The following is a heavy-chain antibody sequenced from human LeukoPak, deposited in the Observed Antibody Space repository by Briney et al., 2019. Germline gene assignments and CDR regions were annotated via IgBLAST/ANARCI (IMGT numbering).Heavy chain of an antibody. CDR2: VNPYNDKT. CDR3: ARGRRLRGVTSRPIYYYYYMDV. D-gene: IGHD3-10*01. CDR1: GYTFNTFD. V-gene: IGHV1-8*03. J-gene: IGHJ6*03. Sequence: GASVKLSCKASGYTFNTFDINWVRQATGQGAEWMGWVNPYNDKTVYAPKFQGRVSISSNNSINTAYMEFSGLKSDDTAVYFCARGRRLRGVTSRPIYYYYYMDVWGGGTTVTVSS.